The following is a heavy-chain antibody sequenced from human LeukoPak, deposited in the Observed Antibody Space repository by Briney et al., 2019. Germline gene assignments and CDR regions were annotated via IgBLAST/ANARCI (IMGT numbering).Heavy chain of an antibody. V-gene: IGHV3-11*01. D-gene: IGHD6-19*01. J-gene: IGHJ4*02. CDR2: ISSSANSV. Sequence: PGGSLRLSCAASGFTFSDYYMTWIRQAPGKGLEWISYISSSANSVYYIDSVKGRFTISRDNAKNSLYLQMNSLRAEDTAVYFCARGAVAGTRVDYWGQGTLVTVSS. CDR1: GFTFSDYY. CDR3: ARGAVAGTRVDY.